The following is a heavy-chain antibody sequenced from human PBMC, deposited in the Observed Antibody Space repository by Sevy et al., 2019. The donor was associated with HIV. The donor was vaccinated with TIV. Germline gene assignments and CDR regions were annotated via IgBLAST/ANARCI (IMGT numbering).Heavy chain of an antibody. CDR2: IKAKADGGTI. D-gene: IGHD2-8*02. CDR3: NTDPIILLLVTNGLDV. V-gene: IGHV3-15*01. J-gene: IGHJ6*02. Sequence: GGSLRLSCAASGFTFSYAWMSWVRQAPGKGLEWIGRIKAKADGGTIEYAAPVKGRFTISRDDSKNTLYLQMNSLKTEDTAVYYCNTDPIILLLVTNGLDVWGQGTTLTVSS. CDR1: GFTFSYAW.